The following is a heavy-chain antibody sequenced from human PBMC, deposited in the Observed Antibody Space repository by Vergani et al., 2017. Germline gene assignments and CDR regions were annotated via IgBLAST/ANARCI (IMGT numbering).Heavy chain of an antibody. V-gene: IGHV4-39*02. CDR2: ISSSGSP. CDR1: GDSISRSHYY. J-gene: IGHJ3*01. Sequence: QLQLQESGPGLVKPSETLSLSCRVSGDSISRSHYYWGFIRQPPGKGLEWIGSISSSGSPYYNPTLKSLLSFSVDTSKNLFSLRLKSVTATDMGMYYCARPVGPSAIADGYHVWGQGTMVTVS. CDR3: ARPVGPSAIADGYHV. D-gene: IGHD3-10*01.